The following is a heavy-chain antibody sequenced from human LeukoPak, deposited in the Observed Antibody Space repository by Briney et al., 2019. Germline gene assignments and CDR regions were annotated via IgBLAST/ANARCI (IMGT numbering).Heavy chain of an antibody. CDR1: GFSFSSYA. CDR2: ISGSGDST. J-gene: IGHJ4*02. Sequence: GGSLRLSCVASGFSFSSYAMSWVRQAPGKGLAWVSGISGSGDSTYYADSVKGRFTISRDNSKNTLYLQMNSLRAEDTAVYYCAKDLNGWYIFDYWGQGTLVTVSS. CDR3: AKDLNGWYIFDY. D-gene: IGHD6-19*01. V-gene: IGHV3-23*01.